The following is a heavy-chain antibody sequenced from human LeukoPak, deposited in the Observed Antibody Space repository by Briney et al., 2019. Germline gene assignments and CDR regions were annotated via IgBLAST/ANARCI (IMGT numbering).Heavy chain of an antibody. J-gene: IGHJ3*02. CDR3: ARITSQLGHDAFDI. V-gene: IGHV1-69*13. Sequence: SVKVSCKGSGGSVSSYGISWVRQAPGQGLEWMGGIIPIFGTANYAQKFQGRVTITADESTSTAYIELSSLRSDDTAVYYCARITSQLGHDAFDIWGQGTMVTVSS. CDR2: IIPIFGTA. CDR1: GGSVSSYG. D-gene: IGHD6-6*01.